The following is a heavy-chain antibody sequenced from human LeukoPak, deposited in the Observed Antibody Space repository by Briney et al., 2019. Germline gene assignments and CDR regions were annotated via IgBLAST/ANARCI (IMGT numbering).Heavy chain of an antibody. CDR1: GFTFDDYG. CDR2: ISWNSGSI. D-gene: IGHD1-26*01. CDR3: AKGQWELHD. V-gene: IGHV3-20*04. J-gene: IGHJ4*02. Sequence: GGSLRLSCAASGFTFDDYGMSWVRQAPGKGLEWVSGISWNSGSIGYADSVKGRFTISRDNAKNSLYLQMNSLRAEDTALYYCAKGQWELHDWGQGTLVTVSS.